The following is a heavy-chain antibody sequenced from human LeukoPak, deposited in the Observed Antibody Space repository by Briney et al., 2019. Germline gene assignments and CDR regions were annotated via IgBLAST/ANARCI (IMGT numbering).Heavy chain of an antibody. D-gene: IGHD5/OR15-5a*01. V-gene: IGHV1-2*02. J-gene: IGHJ4*02. CDR2: INPNSGGT. CDR3: ARDDRASTPDY. Sequence: EWMGWINPNSGGTNYAQKFQGRVTMTRDTSISTAYMELGRLRSDDTAVYYCARDDRASTPDYWGQGTLVTVSS.